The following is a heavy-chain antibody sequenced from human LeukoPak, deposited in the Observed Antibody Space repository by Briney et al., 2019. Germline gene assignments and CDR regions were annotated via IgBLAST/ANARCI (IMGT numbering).Heavy chain of an antibody. Sequence: GGSLRLSCAASGFTFSSYAMSWVRQAPEKGLEWVSAISGSGGSTYYADSVKGRFTISRDNSKNTLYLQMNSLRAEDTAVYYCAKDRKRWLQSAAFDIWGQGTMVTVSS. V-gene: IGHV3-23*01. CDR1: GFTFSSYA. D-gene: IGHD5-24*01. J-gene: IGHJ3*02. CDR3: AKDRKRWLQSAAFDI. CDR2: ISGSGGST.